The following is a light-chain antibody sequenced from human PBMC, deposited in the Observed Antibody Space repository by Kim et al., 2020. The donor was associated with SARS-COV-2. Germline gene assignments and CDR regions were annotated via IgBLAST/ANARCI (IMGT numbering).Light chain of an antibody. CDR1: KLANKY. J-gene: IGLJ2*01. Sequence: HTAIITWSGDKLANKYVCWYQQKPGQSPVVLIYQDNKRPSGIPERFSGSNSGNTATLTISGTQAMDEADYYCQTWDNSASAVVFGGGTQLTVL. CDR2: QDN. CDR3: QTWDNSASAVV. V-gene: IGLV3-1*01.